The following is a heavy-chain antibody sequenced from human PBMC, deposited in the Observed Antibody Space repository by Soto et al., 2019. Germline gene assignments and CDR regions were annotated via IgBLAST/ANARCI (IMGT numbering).Heavy chain of an antibody. CDR1: GFAIRSNA. Sequence: PGGSLRPSCEASGFAIRSNAIHWVRQAPGKGLEWVAVISFEGSYKYYADSVKGRFTVSRDNSKNTVSLQMDSLTGEDSALYYCVRAAGIAAAGSSQGVLWGQGTLVTVS. J-gene: IGHJ4*02. CDR3: VRAAGIAAAGSSQGVL. D-gene: IGHD6-13*01. CDR2: ISFEGSYK. V-gene: IGHV3-30*04.